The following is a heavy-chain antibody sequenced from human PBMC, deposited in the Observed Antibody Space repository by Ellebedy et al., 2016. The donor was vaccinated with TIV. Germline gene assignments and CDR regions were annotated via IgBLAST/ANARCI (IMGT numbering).Heavy chain of an antibody. J-gene: IGHJ1*01. CDR3: AREEDYYDSKYFQH. D-gene: IGHD3-22*01. V-gene: IGHV3-74*01. Sequence: GGSLRLSCAASGFTFSSYWMHWVRQAPGKGLVWVSRINSDGSSTSYADSVKGRFTISRDNAKNTLYLQMNSLRAEDTAVYYCAREEDYYDSKYFQHWGQGTLVTVFS. CDR1: GFTFSSYW. CDR2: INSDGSST.